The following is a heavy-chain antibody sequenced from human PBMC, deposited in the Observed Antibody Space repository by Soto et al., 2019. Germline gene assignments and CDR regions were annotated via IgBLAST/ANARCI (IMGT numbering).Heavy chain of an antibody. CDR2: IYYSGST. CDR1: GGSISSGGYY. CDR3: ARGYYGSGNYYSPTLGMDD. V-gene: IGHV4-31*03. Sequence: QVQLQESGPGLVKPSQTLSLTCTVSGGSISSGGYYWSWIRQHPGKGLEWIGYIYYSGSTYYNPSLKSRVTISVDTSKNQFSLKLSSVTAADTAVYWCARGYYGSGNYYSPTLGMDDWGQGTTVTVSS. J-gene: IGHJ6*02. D-gene: IGHD3-10*01.